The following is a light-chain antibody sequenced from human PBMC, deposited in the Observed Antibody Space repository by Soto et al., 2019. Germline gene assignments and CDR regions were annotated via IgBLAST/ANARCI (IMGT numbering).Light chain of an antibody. J-gene: IGKJ3*01. V-gene: IGKV3-20*01. CDR3: QQYGSSLFT. Sequence: EIVLTQSPGTLSLSPGERATLSCRASQSVSSKYLAWYQQKPGQAPRVLIYGTSIRASGVPERFSGGGCGTDFTLTITRLEPEDFAVYYCQQYGSSLFTFGPGTKVDFK. CDR1: QSVSSKY. CDR2: GTS.